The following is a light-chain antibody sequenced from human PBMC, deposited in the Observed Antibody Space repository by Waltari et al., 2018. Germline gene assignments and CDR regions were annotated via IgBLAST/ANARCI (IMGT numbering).Light chain of an antibody. CDR2: EIN. J-gene: IGLJ3*02. CDR3: CSYVTGDTWV. CDR1: SSDVGTYQF. V-gene: IGLV2-23*02. Sequence: QSALTQPASVSGSPGQSITISCTGRSSDVGTYQFVSWYQQHPGKAPKLMIYEINQRPAGISNRFSGSKFGNTAVLTISGLQTEDEADYYCCSYVTGDTWVFGGGTRVAVL.